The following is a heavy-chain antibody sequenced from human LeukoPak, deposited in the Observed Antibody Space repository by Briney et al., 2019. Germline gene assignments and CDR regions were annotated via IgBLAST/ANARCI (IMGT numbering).Heavy chain of an antibody. V-gene: IGHV3-30*18. D-gene: IGHD1-26*01. CDR3: AKGGSYYDSFDY. CDR2: ISYDGSNI. CDR1: GFIFSAYG. J-gene: IGHJ4*02. Sequence: GRSLRLSCAASGFIFSAYGMHWVRQAPGKGLEWVAVISYDGSNIYYADSVKGRFTISRDNSKNTLYLQMNSLRAEDTAVYYCAKGGSYYDSFDYWGQGTLVTVSS.